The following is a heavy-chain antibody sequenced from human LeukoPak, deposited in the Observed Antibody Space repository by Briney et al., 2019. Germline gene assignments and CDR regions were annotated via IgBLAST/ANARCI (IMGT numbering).Heavy chain of an antibody. V-gene: IGHV4-31*03. Sequence: SETLSLTSTVSGGSISSGGYYWSWIRQHPGKGLEWIGYIYYSGSTYYNPSLKSRVTIAVDTSKNQFSLELSSVTAADSDVYYCARDTATVTRYFDYWGQGTLVTVSS. J-gene: IGHJ4*02. CDR3: ARDTATVTRYFDY. CDR2: IYYSGST. CDR1: GGSISSGGYY. D-gene: IGHD4-11*01.